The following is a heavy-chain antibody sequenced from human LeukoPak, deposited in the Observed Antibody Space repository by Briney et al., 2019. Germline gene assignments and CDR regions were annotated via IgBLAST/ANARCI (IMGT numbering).Heavy chain of an antibody. CDR1: GYTFTGYY. D-gene: IGHD2-8*01. CDR3: ARADCTNGVCYRGYGVDY. Sequence: ASVKVSCEASGYTFTGYYMHWVRQAPGQGLEWMGRINPNSGGTNYAQKFQGRVTMTRDTSISTAYMELSRLRSDDTAVYYCARADCTNGVCYRGYGVDYWGQGTLVTVSS. CDR2: INPNSGGT. V-gene: IGHV1-2*06. J-gene: IGHJ4*02.